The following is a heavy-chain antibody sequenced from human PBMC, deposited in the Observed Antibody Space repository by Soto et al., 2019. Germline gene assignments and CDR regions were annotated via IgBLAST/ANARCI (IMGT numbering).Heavy chain of an antibody. D-gene: IGHD2-21*02. Sequence: QVQLVQSGAEEKKPGASVKVSCKASGYTFTSYAMRWVRQAPGQRLEWMGWINAGNGNTKYSQKFQGRVTITRDTSASTAYMELSSLRSEDTAVYSCARSIVVVTALDYWGQGTLVTVSS. CDR1: GYTFTSYA. CDR2: INAGNGNT. V-gene: IGHV1-3*05. CDR3: ARSIVVVTALDY. J-gene: IGHJ4*02.